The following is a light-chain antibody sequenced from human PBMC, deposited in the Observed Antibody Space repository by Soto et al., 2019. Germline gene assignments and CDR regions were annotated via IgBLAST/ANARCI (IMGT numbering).Light chain of an antibody. CDR3: SSYTISSTDV. CDR2: DVS. CDR1: SSDVGSYTY. V-gene: IGLV2-14*01. J-gene: IGLJ1*01. Sequence: QSALTQPASVSGSPGQSIAISCTGTSSDVGSYTYVSWYQQHPGKAPKLMIFDVSNRPSGVSDRFSGSKSGNTASLTISGLQADDEADYYCSSYTISSTDVFGTGTQLTVL.